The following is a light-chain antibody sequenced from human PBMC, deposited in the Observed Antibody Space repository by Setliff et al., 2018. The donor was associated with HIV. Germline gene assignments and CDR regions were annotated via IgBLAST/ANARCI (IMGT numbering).Light chain of an antibody. Sequence: QSVLTQPPSASGSPGQSVTISCTGTSSDVGGYNYVSWYQQHPGKAPKLMIYEVSKRPSGVPDRFSGSKSGNTASLTVSGLQAEDEADYYCNSYSGTPLYVFGTGTKVTVL. CDR3: NSYSGTPLYV. CDR1: SSDVGGYNY. CDR2: EVS. J-gene: IGLJ1*01. V-gene: IGLV2-8*01.